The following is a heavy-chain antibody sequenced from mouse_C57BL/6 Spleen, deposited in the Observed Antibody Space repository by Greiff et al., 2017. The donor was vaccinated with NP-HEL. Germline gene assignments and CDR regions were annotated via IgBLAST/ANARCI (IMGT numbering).Heavy chain of an antibody. CDR3: AYYYRGGFAY. J-gene: IGHJ3*01. V-gene: IGHV1-52*01. CDR2: IDPSDSET. CDR1: GYTFTSYW. D-gene: IGHD1-1*01. Sequence: QVQLKQPGAELVRPGSSVKLSCKASGYTFTSYWMHWVKQRPIQGLEWIGNIDPSDSETHYNQKFKDKATLTVDKSSSTAYMQLSSLTSEDSAVYYCAYYYRGGFAYWGQGTLVTVSA.